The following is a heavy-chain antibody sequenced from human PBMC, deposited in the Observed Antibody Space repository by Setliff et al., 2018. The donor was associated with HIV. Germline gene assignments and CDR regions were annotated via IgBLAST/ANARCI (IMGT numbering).Heavy chain of an antibody. CDR3: ASVQDDFRCFDY. CDR2: IYYSGST. CDR1: GDSITSGCYF. D-gene: IGHD2-15*01. V-gene: IGHV4-31*03. J-gene: IGHJ4*02. Sequence: SETLSLTCTVSGDSITSGCYFRSWIRQHPGKGLAWIGHIYYSGSTYYNPSLKSRVTISVDTSKNQFSLKLSSVTAAHTAVYYCASVQDDFRCFDYWGQGTLVTVSS.